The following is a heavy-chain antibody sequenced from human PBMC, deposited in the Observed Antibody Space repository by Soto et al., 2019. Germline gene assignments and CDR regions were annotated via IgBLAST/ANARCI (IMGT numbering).Heavy chain of an antibody. CDR1: GGSISSYY. D-gene: IGHD3-10*01. CDR2: ISYSGST. Sequence: TSETLSLTCTVSGGSISSYYWSWIRQPPGKGLEWIGYISYSGSTNYNPSLNSRVTISLDTSKNQFSLKVTSVTAADTAVYYCARARHWFLFDYWGQGTLVTVSS. CDR3: ARARHWFLFDY. J-gene: IGHJ4*02. V-gene: IGHV4-59*01.